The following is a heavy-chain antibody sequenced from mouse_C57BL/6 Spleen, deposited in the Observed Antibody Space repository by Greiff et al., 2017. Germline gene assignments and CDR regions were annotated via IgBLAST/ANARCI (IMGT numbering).Heavy chain of an antibody. D-gene: IGHD2-4*01. CDR2: INPGSGNT. J-gene: IGHJ4*01. Sequence: QVQLQQSGAELARPGASVKLSCKASGYTFTSYGISWVKQRTGQGLEWIGEINPGSGNTYYTEKFKGKATLTADKSSSTAYKVLRSLTSEDSAVDCCGSCDDYDCSDAMDYWGQGTSVTVSS. V-gene: IGHV1-81*01. CDR1: GYTFTSYG. CDR3: GSCDDYDCSDAMDY.